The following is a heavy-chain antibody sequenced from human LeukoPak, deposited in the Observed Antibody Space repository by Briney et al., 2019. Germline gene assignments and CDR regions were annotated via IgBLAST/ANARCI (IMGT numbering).Heavy chain of an antibody. Sequence: SQTLSLTCAVSGGSISSGGYSWSWLRQPPGKGLEWIGYIYHSGSTYYNPSLKSRVTISVDRSKNQFSLKLSSVTAADTAVYYCARGGIVGASYFDYWGQGTLVTVSS. D-gene: IGHD1-26*01. CDR3: ARGGIVGASYFDY. V-gene: IGHV4-30-2*01. CDR1: GGSISSGGYS. CDR2: IYHSGST. J-gene: IGHJ4*02.